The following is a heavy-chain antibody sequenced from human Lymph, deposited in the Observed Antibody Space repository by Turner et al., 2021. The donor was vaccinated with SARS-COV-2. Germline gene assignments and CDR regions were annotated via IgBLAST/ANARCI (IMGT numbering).Heavy chain of an antibody. CDR3: ARYGSGGYFYYGLDV. D-gene: IGHD3-10*01. CDR1: GFTFSTYA. V-gene: IGHV3-30*04. CDR2: ISYDGSNK. J-gene: IGHJ6*02. Sequence: QVQLVESGGGLVQPGRSLRLSCAVPGFTFSTYAIHWVRQAAGKGLEWVAVISYDGSNKYYADSVKGRFTISRDNSKNTLYLQMNSLRAEDTAVYYCARYGSGGYFYYGLDVWGQGTTVTVSS.